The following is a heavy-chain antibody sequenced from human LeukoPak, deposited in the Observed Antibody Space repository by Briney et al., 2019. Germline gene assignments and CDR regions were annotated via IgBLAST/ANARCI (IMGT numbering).Heavy chain of an antibody. CDR1: GGSISSGGYY. CDR2: IYYSGST. J-gene: IGHJ5*02. D-gene: IGHD3-22*01. V-gene: IGHV4-31*03. CDR3: ARIYDNNWFDP. Sequence: SETLSLTCTVSGGSISSGGYYWSWIRQHPGKGLEWIGHIYYSGSTYYNPSLKSRVTISVDTSKNQFSLKLSSVTAADTAVYYCARIYDNNWFDPWGQGTLVTVSS.